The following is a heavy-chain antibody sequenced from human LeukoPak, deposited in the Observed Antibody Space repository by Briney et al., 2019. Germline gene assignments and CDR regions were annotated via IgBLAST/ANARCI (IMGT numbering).Heavy chain of an antibody. J-gene: IGHJ6*03. Sequence: GGSQRLSCPASGFTVSSNYMSWVRQAPGKGPEWVSIIFSGGSTYYADSVKGRFTISRDNSKNTLYLQMNSLRAEDTAVYYCARGHNSSSSGFYYYYMDVWGRGTTVTVSS. CDR1: GFTVSSNY. V-gene: IGHV3-53*01. CDR3: ARGHNSSSSGFYYYYMDV. D-gene: IGHD6-6*01. CDR2: IFSGGST.